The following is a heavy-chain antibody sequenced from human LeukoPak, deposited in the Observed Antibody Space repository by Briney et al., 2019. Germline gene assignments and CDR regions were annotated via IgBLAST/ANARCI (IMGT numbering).Heavy chain of an antibody. J-gene: IGHJ4*02. CDR3: AKNYYGSGSHFDY. CDR1: GFTFSSYA. CDR2: ISGSGGST. V-gene: IGHV3-23*01. Sequence: GGSLRLSCAAYGFTFSSYAMSWVRQAPGKGLEWVSAISGSGGSTYYADSVKGRFTISRDNSKNTLYLQMNSLRAEDTAVYYCAKNYYGSGSHFDYWGQGTLVTVSS. D-gene: IGHD3-10*01.